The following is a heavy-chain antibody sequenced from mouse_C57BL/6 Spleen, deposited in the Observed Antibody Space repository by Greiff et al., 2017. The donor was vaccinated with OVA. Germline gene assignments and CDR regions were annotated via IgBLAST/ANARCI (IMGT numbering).Heavy chain of an antibody. J-gene: IGHJ4*01. CDR3: ARGHYYSSSYYAMYY. Sequence: VQLQQPGPELVKPGASVTLSCKASGYTFPGYWMHWVKQRPVQGLEWIGNINPSNGGTNYNEKFTSKAILTVDKSSSADYMQLSSLTSEYSAVYYCARGHYYSSSYYAMYYWGQGTSGTVSS. CDR1: GYTFPGYW. V-gene: IGHV1-53*01. CDR2: INPSNGGT. D-gene: IGHD1-1*01.